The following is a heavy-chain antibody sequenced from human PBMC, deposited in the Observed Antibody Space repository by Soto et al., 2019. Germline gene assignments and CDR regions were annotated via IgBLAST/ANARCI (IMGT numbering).Heavy chain of an antibody. V-gene: IGHV3-30*19. CDR2: TSYDGTNK. J-gene: IGHJ1*01. CDR1: GFTFRSYV. Sequence: QVQLVESGGGVVQPGTSLRVSCVASGFTFRSYVIHWVRQAPGKGLECVALTSYDGTNKYYGDSVRGRFTISKDNSRNTVDLQMESLRVEDTAVYYCARWGTAGGLDVWGQGTLVSVSS. D-gene: IGHD3-16*01. CDR3: ARWGTAGGLDV.